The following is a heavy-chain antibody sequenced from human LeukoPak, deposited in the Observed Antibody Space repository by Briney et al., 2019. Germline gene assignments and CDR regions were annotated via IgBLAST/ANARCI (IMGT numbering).Heavy chain of an antibody. J-gene: IGHJ4*02. V-gene: IGHV3-48*01. Sequence: PGGSLRLSCAASGFTFSNYNMNWVRQAPGKGPGWVSYIRSSCITIHNAEAVKSRFPISRDNARNSLYLQMNSPRAQDTRVYYCGRDFLVEAYWGQETLVTVSS. CDR2: IRSSCITI. CDR3: GRDFLVEAY. CDR1: GFTFSNYN. D-gene: IGHD2-15*01.